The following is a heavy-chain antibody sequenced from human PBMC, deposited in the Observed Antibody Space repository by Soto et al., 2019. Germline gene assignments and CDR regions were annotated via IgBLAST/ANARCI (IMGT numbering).Heavy chain of an antibody. J-gene: IGHJ3*01. CDR2: ISPYNGNT. CDR3: ARFRYCGGGSCCSPLTVACDL. V-gene: IGHV1-18*04. D-gene: IGHD2-15*01. Sequence: ASVKVSCKASGYTFSRYGISWARQAPGQGLEWMGCISPYNGNTNYAQTLQVRFTVTTDTSTSTAYMELRSLRSDDTAVYYCARFRYCGGGSCCSPLTVACDLWGYGTMCT. CDR1: GYTFSRYG.